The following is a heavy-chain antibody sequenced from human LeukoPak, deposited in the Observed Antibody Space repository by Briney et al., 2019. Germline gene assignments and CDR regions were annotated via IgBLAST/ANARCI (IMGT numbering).Heavy chain of an antibody. J-gene: IGHJ4*02. CDR2: ISWNSGSI. V-gene: IGHV3-9*01. D-gene: IGHD6-13*01. CDR1: GFTFDDYA. CDR3: AKDIDSSSWYYFDY. Sequence: GRSLRLSCAASGFTFDDYAMHWVRQAPGKGLEWVSGISWNSGSIGYADSVKGRFTISRDNAKNSLYLQMNSLRAEDTALYYCAKDIDSSSWYYFDYWGQATLVTVSS.